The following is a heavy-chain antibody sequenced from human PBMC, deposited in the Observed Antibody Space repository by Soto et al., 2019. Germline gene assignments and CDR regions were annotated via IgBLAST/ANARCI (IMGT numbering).Heavy chain of an antibody. CDR2: INAGNGNI. Sequence: QVQLVQSGAEVKKPGASVKVTSKASGYTFASYAMHWVRQAPGPRLEWMGWINAGNGNIKYSQKFQGRVTITRDTSASTAYMELSSPRSEDTAVYYCARGTYYYDSSGYPPYYWGQGTLVTGSS. CDR1: GYTFASYA. CDR3: ARGTYYYDSSGYPPYY. J-gene: IGHJ4*02. D-gene: IGHD3-22*01. V-gene: IGHV1-3*01.